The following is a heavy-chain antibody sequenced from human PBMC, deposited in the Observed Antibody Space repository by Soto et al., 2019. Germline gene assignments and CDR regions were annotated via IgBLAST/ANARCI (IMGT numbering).Heavy chain of an antibody. Sequence: EVQLLESGGGLVQPGGSLRLSCAASGFTFRNYPMSWVRQAPGKGLEWVSGITFSGGSAYYADSVRGRFIISRDNSKNTVSVQMNSLRDDDTAVYYWAREPLLTESGPGGFDSWGQGVLVTVSS. CDR1: GFTFRNYP. D-gene: IGHD3-10*01. CDR2: ITFSGGSA. CDR3: AREPLLTESGPGGFDS. J-gene: IGHJ4*02. V-gene: IGHV3-23*01.